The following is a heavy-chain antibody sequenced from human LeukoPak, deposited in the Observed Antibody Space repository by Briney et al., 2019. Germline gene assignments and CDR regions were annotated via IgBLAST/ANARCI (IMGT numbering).Heavy chain of an antibody. J-gene: IGHJ4*02. Sequence: GGSLRLSCAASGFTFSNAWMSCVRQAPGKGLQWVGRIKSKSDGGTTYYTTPVKGRFTISRDDSRNTLFLQMNSLKTEDTAVYYCVTGIAVAAYWGQGTLVTVSS. CDR1: GFTFSNAW. CDR2: IKSKSDGGTT. D-gene: IGHD6-19*01. V-gene: IGHV3-15*01. CDR3: VTGIAVAAY.